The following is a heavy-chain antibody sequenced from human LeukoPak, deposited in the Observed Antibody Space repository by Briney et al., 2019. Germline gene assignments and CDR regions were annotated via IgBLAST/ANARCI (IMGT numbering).Heavy chain of an antibody. CDR3: ARLLAVAGFDY. CDR2: IYPGDSDT. J-gene: IGHJ4*02. CDR1: GYSFTSHW. V-gene: IGHV5-51*01. Sequence: GESLKISCKSSGYSFTSHWIGWVRQMPGKGLEWMGIIYPGDSDTRYSPSFQGQVTISADKSISTAYLQWSSLKASDTAMHYCARLLAVAGFDYWGQGTLVTVSS. D-gene: IGHD6-19*01.